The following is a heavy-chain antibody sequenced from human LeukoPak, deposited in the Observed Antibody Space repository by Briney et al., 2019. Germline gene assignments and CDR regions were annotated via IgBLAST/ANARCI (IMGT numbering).Heavy chain of an antibody. V-gene: IGHV3-49*04. CDR2: IRAELDGGTT. CDR1: GFVFGDFV. D-gene: IGHD5-24*01. Sequence: GGSLRLSCAASGFVFGDFVITWVRQAPGRGLERVGFIRAELDGGTTEYAASLEGRFTISRDDSKGIAYLQMNSLEIDDTAIYFCTRGFMASWGQGTLVTVSS. CDR3: TRGFMAS. J-gene: IGHJ5*02.